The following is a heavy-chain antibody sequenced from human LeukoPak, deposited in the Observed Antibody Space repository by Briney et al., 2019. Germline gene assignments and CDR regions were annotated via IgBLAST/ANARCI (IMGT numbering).Heavy chain of an antibody. D-gene: IGHD4-23*01. CDR2: IYYSGST. J-gene: IGHJ4*02. Sequence: PSGTLSLTCAVSGGSISSGGYYWNWIRQHPGKGLEWIGYIYYSGSTYYNPSLKSRVTISVDTSKNQFSLKLSSVTAADTAVYYCAVGVDYGGNLDYWGQGTLVTVSS. CDR3: AVGVDYGGNLDY. CDR1: GGSISSGGYY. V-gene: IGHV4-31*11.